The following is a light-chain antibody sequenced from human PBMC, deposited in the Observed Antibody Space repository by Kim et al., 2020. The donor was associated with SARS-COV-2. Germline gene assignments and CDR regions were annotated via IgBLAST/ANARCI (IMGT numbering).Light chain of an antibody. J-gene: IGLJ3*02. CDR1: SGSIASNY. Sequence: NFMLTQPHSVSESPGKTVTISCTRSSGSIASNYVQWYQQRPGRSPNIVIYEDKERYTGVPDRFSGSIDSSSNSASLTISGLNTEDEAHYYCQSYDSSNHWVFGGGTQLTVL. CDR2: EDK. V-gene: IGLV6-57*01. CDR3: QSYDSSNHWV.